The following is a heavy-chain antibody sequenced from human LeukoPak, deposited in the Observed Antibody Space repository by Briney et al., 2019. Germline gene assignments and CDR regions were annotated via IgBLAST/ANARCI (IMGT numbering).Heavy chain of an antibody. Sequence: GRSLRLSCAASRFSFSNYAMHWVRQDSGRGLEWLAVISHDGINTYYADSVKGRFTISRDNAKNSLYLQMNSLRAEDTAVYYCAREGYYGSGLYYYYYMDVWGKGTTVTVSS. CDR3: AREGYYGSGLYYYYYMDV. V-gene: IGHV3-30*03. CDR1: RFSFSNYA. CDR2: ISHDGINT. J-gene: IGHJ6*03. D-gene: IGHD3-10*01.